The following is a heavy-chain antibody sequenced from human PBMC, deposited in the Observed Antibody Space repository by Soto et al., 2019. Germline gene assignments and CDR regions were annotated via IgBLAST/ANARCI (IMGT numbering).Heavy chain of an antibody. D-gene: IGHD1-26*01. J-gene: IGHJ4*02. CDR2: ISDSAGST. Sequence: GGSLRLSCAASGFTFSNYAMSWVRQAPGRGLEWVSGISDSAGSTYYADSVKGRFTISRDNSENTLYLQMNSLRAEDTAVYYCAIHIRETTTCSAQDWGPATLVTVFS. CDR1: GFTFSNYA. V-gene: IGHV3-23*01. CDR3: AIHIRETTTCSAQD.